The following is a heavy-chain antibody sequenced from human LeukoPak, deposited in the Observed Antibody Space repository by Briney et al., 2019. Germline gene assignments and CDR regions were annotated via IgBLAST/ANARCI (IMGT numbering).Heavy chain of an antibody. J-gene: IGHJ6*02. CDR2: IWYDGSNK. CDR3: ARGGYSGSYYGMDV. Sequence: GGSLRLSCAASRFTFGNYGMHWVRQAPGKGLEWVTVIWYDGSNKDYADSVKGRFTISRDNSKNTLYLQMNSLRAEDTAVYYCARGGYSGSYYGMDVWGQGTTVTVSS. D-gene: IGHD1-26*01. CDR1: RFTFGNYG. V-gene: IGHV3-33*01.